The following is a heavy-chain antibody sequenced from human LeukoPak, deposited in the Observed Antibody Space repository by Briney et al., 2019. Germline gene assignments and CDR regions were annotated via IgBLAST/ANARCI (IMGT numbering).Heavy chain of an antibody. J-gene: IGHJ4*02. CDR3: AKHPTSMVRGIIITDYYFDY. D-gene: IGHD3-10*01. Sequence: GASLQISCKGSGSSFTSYWIGWVRQMPGKGLEWMGIIYPNDSDTRYSPSFQGQVTISADKSISTAYLQWSSLKASDTAMYYCAKHPTSMVRGIIITDYYFDYWGQGTLVTVSS. V-gene: IGHV5-51*01. CDR2: IYPNDSDT. CDR1: GSSFTSYW.